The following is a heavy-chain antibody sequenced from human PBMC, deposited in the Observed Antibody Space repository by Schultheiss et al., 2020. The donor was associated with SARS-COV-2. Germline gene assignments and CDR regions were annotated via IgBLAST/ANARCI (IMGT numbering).Heavy chain of an antibody. V-gene: IGHV4-4*07. CDR3: ARGKRLRFLVRFDP. D-gene: IGHD3-3*01. J-gene: IGHJ5*02. CDR2: INTSGST. CDR1: GDSISSYY. Sequence: SETLSLTCTVSGDSISSYYWSWIRQPAGKGLEWIGRINTSGSTNYNPSLKSRVTISVDTSKNQFSLKLSSVTAADTAVYYCARGKRLRFLVRFDPWGQGTLVTVSS.